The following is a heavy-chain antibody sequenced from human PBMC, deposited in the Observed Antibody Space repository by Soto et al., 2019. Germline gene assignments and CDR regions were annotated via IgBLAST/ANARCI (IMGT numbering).Heavy chain of an antibody. CDR1: GFTFSSYG. CDR3: ARGVIVYGSGSYYGYGMDV. V-gene: IGHV3-33*01. J-gene: IGHJ6*02. D-gene: IGHD3-10*01. CDR2: IWYDGSSK. Sequence: GGSLRLSCAASGFTFSSYGMHWVRQAPGKGLEWVAVIWYDGSSKYYADSVKGRFTISRDNSKNTLYLQMNSLRAEDTAVYYCARGVIVYGSGSYYGYGMDVWGQGTTVTVSS.